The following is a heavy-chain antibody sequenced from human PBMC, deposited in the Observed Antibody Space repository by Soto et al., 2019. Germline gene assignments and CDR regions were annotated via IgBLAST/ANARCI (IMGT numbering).Heavy chain of an antibody. J-gene: IGHJ4*02. D-gene: IGHD3-22*01. Sequence: SETLSLTCTVSGGSIGSSSYYWGWIRQPPGKGLEWIGSIYYSGSTYYNPSLKSRVTISVDTSKNQFSLKLSSVTAADTAVYYCASPAYYDSSGLYFDYWGQGTLVTVSS. CDR2: IYYSGST. CDR3: ASPAYYDSSGLYFDY. CDR1: GGSIGSSSYY. V-gene: IGHV4-39*01.